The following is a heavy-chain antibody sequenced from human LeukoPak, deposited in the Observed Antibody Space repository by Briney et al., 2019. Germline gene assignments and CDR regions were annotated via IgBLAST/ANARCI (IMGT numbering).Heavy chain of an antibody. J-gene: IGHJ4*02. V-gene: IGHV1-69*13. Sequence: SVKVSCKASGGTFSSYAISWVRQAPGQGLEWMGGIIPIFGTANYAQKFQGRVTITADESTSTAYMELGSLRSEDTAVYYCARENCSSTSCYFDYWGQGTLVTVSS. CDR3: ARENCSSTSCYFDY. CDR2: IIPIFGTA. CDR1: GGTFSSYA. D-gene: IGHD2-2*01.